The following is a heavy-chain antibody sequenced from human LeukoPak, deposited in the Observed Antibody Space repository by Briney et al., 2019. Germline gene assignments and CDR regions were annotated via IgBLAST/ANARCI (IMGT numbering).Heavy chain of an antibody. Sequence: GASVKVSCKASGYTFISYDINWVRQAPGQGLEWMGWMKLNSGNTGYAQKFQGRVTMTRNTSISTAYMELSSLRSEDTAVYYCARPQLYDYVWGSYRSSFAFDIWGQGTMVTVSS. CDR3: ARPQLYDYVWGSYRSSFAFDI. CDR1: GYTFISYD. CDR2: MKLNSGNT. V-gene: IGHV1-8*01. J-gene: IGHJ3*02. D-gene: IGHD3-16*02.